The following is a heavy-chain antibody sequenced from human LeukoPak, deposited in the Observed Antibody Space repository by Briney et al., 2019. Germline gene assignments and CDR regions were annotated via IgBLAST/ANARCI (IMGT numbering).Heavy chain of an antibody. V-gene: IGHV3-21*01. CDR2: ISSSSSYI. J-gene: IGHJ4*02. CDR1: GFXFSSYS. D-gene: IGHD3-3*01. CDR3: ARDPSEGAYYDFWSGYPIFDY. Sequence: GGSLRLSCAASGFXFSSYSMNWVRQAPGKGLEWVSSISSSSSYIYYADSVKGRFTISRDNAKNSLYLQMNSLRAEDTAVYYCARDPSEGAYYDFWSGYPIFDYWGQGTLVTVSS.